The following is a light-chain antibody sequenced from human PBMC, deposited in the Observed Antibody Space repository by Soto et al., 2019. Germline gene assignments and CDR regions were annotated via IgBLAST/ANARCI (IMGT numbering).Light chain of an antibody. V-gene: IGKV3-20*01. CDR3: QQFGSSPNT. J-gene: IGKJ2*01. CDR2: GAS. Sequence: EIVLTQSPGTLSLSPGERATLSCKASQSISSNHLTWYQQKPGQAPRLLISGASSRATGIPDRFSVSGSGTDFTLSISRLEPEDVAGYYCQQFGSSPNTFGQGTKLEIK. CDR1: QSISSNH.